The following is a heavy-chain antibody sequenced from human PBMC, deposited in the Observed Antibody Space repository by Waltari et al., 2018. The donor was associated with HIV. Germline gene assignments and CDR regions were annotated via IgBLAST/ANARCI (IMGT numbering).Heavy chain of an antibody. Sequence: QVQLQESGPGLVKPSQTLSLTCTVSGGSISSGGYYWSWIRQHPGKGLEWIGYIFYSGTTYYNPSLKSLATISVDTSKKQFSLKLRSVTAADTAVYYCARVNYYDSSGYYPGVFDIWGQGTMVTVSS. CDR1: GGSISSGGYY. D-gene: IGHD3-22*01. J-gene: IGHJ3*02. CDR3: ARVNYYDSSGYYPGVFDI. CDR2: IFYSGTT. V-gene: IGHV4-31*01.